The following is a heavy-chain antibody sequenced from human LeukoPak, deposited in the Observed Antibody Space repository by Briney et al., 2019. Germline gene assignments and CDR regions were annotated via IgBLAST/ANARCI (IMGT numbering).Heavy chain of an antibody. J-gene: IGHJ4*02. V-gene: IGHV5-10-1*01. CDR1: GYIITCDL. CDR2: IDPSDSYT. CDR3: ARQTGDQDEDY. D-gene: IGHD2-15*01. Sequence: PGESLIICCKAAGYIITCDLITWVRQMPGKGLEWMGKIDPSDSYTHYSPSFQGHVTISADNSISTAYLQWSSLTASDTAMYYCARQTGDQDEDYWGQGILVTVSS.